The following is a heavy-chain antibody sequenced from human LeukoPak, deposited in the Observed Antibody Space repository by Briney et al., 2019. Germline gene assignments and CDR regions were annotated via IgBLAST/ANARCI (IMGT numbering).Heavy chain of an antibody. CDR1: GGSFSDYY. D-gene: IGHD3-10*01. CDR3: VELTSGGSGSHYYYYMDV. Sequence: PETLSLTCAVYGGSFSDYYWTWIRQPPGKGLEWIGEINHSGSTNYNPSLKSRVIISVDTSKNQFSLKLSSVPAAATAVYFCVELTSGGSGSHYYYYMDVWGKGTTVTISS. CDR2: INHSGST. J-gene: IGHJ6*03. V-gene: IGHV4-34*01.